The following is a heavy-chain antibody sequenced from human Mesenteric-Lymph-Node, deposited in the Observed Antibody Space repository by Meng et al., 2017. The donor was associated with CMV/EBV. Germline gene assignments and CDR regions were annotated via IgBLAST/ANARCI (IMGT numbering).Heavy chain of an antibody. CDR2: ISPSSSDI. CDR3: ATRSMVKA. J-gene: IGHJ4*02. V-gene: IGHV3-21*01. CDR1: GFSFSGYT. Sequence: GSLRLSCAASGFSFSGYTMNWVRQAPGKGLEWVSSISPSSSDIYYSDSVKGRFTISRDNAKNSLFLQMNSLRADDTAVYYCATRSMVKAWGQGTLVTVSS. D-gene: IGHD3-10*01.